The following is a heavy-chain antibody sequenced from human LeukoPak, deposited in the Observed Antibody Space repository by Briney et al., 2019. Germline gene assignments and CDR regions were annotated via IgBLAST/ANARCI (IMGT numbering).Heavy chain of an antibody. CDR2: LYPGDSDT. D-gene: IGHD2-15*01. Sequence: GESLKISCKGSGYSFTSYWIGWVRQMPGKGLEWMGILYPGDSDTRYGPSFQGQVTISADKSISTAYLQWSSLKASDTAMYYCARRSASTTYDYWGQGTLVTVSS. J-gene: IGHJ4*02. CDR3: ARRSASTTYDY. CDR1: GYSFTSYW. V-gene: IGHV5-51*01.